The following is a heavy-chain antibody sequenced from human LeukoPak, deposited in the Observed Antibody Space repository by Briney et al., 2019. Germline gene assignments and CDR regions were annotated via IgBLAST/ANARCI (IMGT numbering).Heavy chain of an antibody. CDR3: ARVLRPLAAAADY. J-gene: IGHJ4*02. CDR1: GGSISSYY. Sequence: PSETLSLTCTVSGGSISSYYWSWIRQPPGKGLEWIGYIYYSGSTNYNPSLKSRVTISVDTSKNQFSLKLSSVTAADTAVYYCARVLRPLAAAADYWGQGTLVTVSS. CDR2: IYYSGST. D-gene: IGHD6-13*01. V-gene: IGHV4-59*12.